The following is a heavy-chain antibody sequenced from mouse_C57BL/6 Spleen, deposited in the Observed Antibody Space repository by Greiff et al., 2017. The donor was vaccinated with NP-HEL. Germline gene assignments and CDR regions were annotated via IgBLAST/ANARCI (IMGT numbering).Heavy chain of an antibody. V-gene: IGHV3-6*01. CDR1: GYSITSGYY. CDR2: ISYDGSN. D-gene: IGHD2-2*01. J-gene: IGHJ3*01. CDR3: ARGGYGYDWFAY. Sequence: EVQLVESGPGLVKPSQSLSLTCSVTGYSITSGYYWNWIRQFPGNKLEWMGYISYDGSNNYNPPLKNRISITRDTSKNQFFLKLNSVTTEDTATYYCARGGYGYDWFAYWGQGTLVTVSA.